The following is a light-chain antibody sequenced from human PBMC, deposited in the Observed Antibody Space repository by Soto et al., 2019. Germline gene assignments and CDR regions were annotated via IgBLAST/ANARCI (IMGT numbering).Light chain of an antibody. CDR3: QQYNSFWP. J-gene: IGKJ1*01. Sequence: DIQMTQSPSTLSASVGDRVTITCRASQSISSWLAWYQQKPGKAPKLLIYKASSLESRVPSRFSGSGSGTEFTLTISSLQPDDFATYYCQQYNSFWPFGQGTKVEI. V-gene: IGKV1-5*03. CDR2: KAS. CDR1: QSISSW.